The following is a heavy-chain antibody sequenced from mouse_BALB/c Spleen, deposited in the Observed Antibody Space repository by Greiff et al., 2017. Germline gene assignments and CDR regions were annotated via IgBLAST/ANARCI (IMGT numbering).Heavy chain of an antibody. CDR1: GYSITSDYA. CDR2: ISYSGST. Sequence: ESGPGLVKPSQSLSLTCTVTGYSITSDYAWNWIRQFPGNKLEWMGYISYSGSTSYNPSLKSRISITRDTSKNQFFLQLNSVTTEDTATYYCATTMSAWFAYWGQGTLVTVSA. V-gene: IGHV3-2*02. J-gene: IGHJ3*01. CDR3: ATTMSAWFAY. D-gene: IGHD1-1*02.